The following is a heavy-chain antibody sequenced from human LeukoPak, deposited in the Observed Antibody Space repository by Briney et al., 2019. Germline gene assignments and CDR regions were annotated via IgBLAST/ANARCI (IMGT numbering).Heavy chain of an antibody. D-gene: IGHD2-2*01. Sequence: SVKVSCKASGGTFSSYAISWVRQAPGQGLEWMGGIIPIFGTANYAQKFQGRVTITADKSTSTAYMELSSLRSEDTAVYYCARGIVPARKSYYYYMDVWGKGTTVTVSS. V-gene: IGHV1-69*06. CDR3: ARGIVPARKSYYYYMDV. CDR2: IIPIFGTA. J-gene: IGHJ6*03. CDR1: GGTFSSYA.